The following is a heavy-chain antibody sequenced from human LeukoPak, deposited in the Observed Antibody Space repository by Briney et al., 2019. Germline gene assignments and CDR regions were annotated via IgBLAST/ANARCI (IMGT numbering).Heavy chain of an antibody. CDR3: AKPPYCSGGSCYSVGYFDL. Sequence: PGRSLRLSCAASGFTFSSYGMHWVRQAPGKGLEWVAVISYDGSNKYYADSVKGRFTISRDNSKNTLYLQMNSLRAEDTAVYYCAKPPYCSGGSCYSVGYFDLWGRGTLVTVSS. V-gene: IGHV3-30*18. CDR1: GFTFSSYG. J-gene: IGHJ2*01. D-gene: IGHD2-15*01. CDR2: ISYDGSNK.